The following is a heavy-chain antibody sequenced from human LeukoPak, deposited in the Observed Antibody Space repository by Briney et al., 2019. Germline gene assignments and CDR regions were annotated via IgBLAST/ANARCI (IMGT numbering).Heavy chain of an antibody. CDR1: GYSISSGYY. Sequence: SETLSLTCTASGYSISSGYYWGWIRQPPGKGLEWIGSIYHSGSTYYNPSLKSRVTISVDTSKNQFSLKLSSVTAADTAVYYCARGGYLDWLANFDYWGQGTLVTVSS. J-gene: IGHJ4*02. CDR3: ARGGYLDWLANFDY. V-gene: IGHV4-38-2*02. CDR2: IYHSGST. D-gene: IGHD3-9*01.